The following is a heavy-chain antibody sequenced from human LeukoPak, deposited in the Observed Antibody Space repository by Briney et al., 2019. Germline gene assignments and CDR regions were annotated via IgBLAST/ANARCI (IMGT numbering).Heavy chain of an antibody. CDR2: IKQDGSEK. V-gene: IGHV3-7*01. J-gene: IGHJ4*02. Sequence: GGSLRLSCAASGFTFSSYWMSWVRQAPGKGLEWVANIKQDGSEKYYVDSVKGRFTISRDNAKNSLYLQMNSLRAEDTAVYYCARDSSLIGSSWYGVNDYWGQGTLVTVSS. CDR1: GFTFSSYW. D-gene: IGHD6-13*01. CDR3: ARDSSLIGSSWYGVNDY.